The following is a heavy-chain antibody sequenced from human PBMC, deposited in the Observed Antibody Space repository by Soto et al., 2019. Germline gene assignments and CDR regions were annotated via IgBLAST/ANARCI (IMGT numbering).Heavy chain of an antibody. J-gene: IGHJ5*02. CDR1: GYTFSDFG. Sequence: QVQLVQSGAEARKPGASVKVSCRASGYTFSDFGLQWVRQVSGQRLEWMGWINPGNGNIKYSQNFQGRLTITRDTSTNIAYMELSSLRSEDTAVYYCARERSQRYCSGGTCYKGWFDPWGQGTLVTVSS. D-gene: IGHD2-15*01. CDR3: ARERSQRYCSGGTCYKGWFDP. V-gene: IGHV1-3*01. CDR2: INPGNGNI.